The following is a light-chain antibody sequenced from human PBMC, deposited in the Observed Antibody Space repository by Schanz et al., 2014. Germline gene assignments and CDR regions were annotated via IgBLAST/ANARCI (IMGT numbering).Light chain of an antibody. Sequence: EIVMTQSPATLSVSPGERATLSCRASQSVSSNLAWYQQKPGQAPRVLIYGASIRASGIPDRFSGSGYGTDFSLTITRLEPEDFAVYYCQQYGASRRTFGPGTKLEIK. V-gene: IGKV3-20*01. J-gene: IGKJ2*02. CDR2: GAS. CDR3: QQYGASRRT. CDR1: QSVSSN.